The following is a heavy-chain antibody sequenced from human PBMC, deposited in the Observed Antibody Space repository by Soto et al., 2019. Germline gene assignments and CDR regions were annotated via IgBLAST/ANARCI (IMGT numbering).Heavy chain of an antibody. Sequence: SETLSLTCTVSGGSISSYYWSWIRQPPGKGLEWIGYIYYSGSTNYNPSLKSRVTISVDTSKNQFSLKLSSVTAADTAVYYCARDSFSGWDFDYWGQGTLVTSPQ. CDR1: GGSISSYY. CDR3: ARDSFSGWDFDY. V-gene: IGHV4-59*01. D-gene: IGHD6-19*01. J-gene: IGHJ4*02. CDR2: IYYSGST.